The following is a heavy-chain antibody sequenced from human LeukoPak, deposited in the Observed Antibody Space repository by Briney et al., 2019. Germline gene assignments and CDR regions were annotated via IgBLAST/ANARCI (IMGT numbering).Heavy chain of an antibody. CDR1: GYIFTNYY. CDR3: ARGDYGDYRSAFDI. V-gene: IGHV1-46*01. Sequence: ASVKVSCKASGYIFTNYYMHWVRQAPGLGLEWMGMINPSGGSTSYAQKFQGRVTMTRDTSTSTVYMELSSLRSEDTAVYYCARGDYGDYRSAFDIWGQGTMVTISS. CDR2: INPSGGST. D-gene: IGHD4-17*01. J-gene: IGHJ3*02.